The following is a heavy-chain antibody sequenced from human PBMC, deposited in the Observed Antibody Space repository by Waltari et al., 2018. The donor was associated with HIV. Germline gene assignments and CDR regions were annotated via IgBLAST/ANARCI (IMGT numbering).Heavy chain of an antibody. J-gene: IGHJ5*02. Sequence: EVQLVESGGGLVQPGGSLRLSGAAYGFTLSNAWMRWVRQSPGKGLEWVGRIKSKTDGGTTDYAAPVKGRFTISRDDSKNTLYLQMNSLKTEDTGVYYCTTDRLQWELPAPWGQGTLVTVSS. CDR2: IKSKTDGGTT. CDR3: TTDRLQWELPAP. CDR1: GFTLSNAW. D-gene: IGHD1-26*01. V-gene: IGHV3-15*01.